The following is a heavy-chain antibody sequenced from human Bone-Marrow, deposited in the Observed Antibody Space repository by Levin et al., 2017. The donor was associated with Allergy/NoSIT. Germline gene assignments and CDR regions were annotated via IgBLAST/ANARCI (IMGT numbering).Heavy chain of an antibody. D-gene: IGHD6-13*01. CDR1: GFTFSSYS. J-gene: IGHJ4*02. CDR3: GSTSREAIDY. Sequence: KRGESLKISCAASGFTFSSYSMNWVRQAPGKGLEWVSSISSSSSYIYYADSVKGRFTISRDNAKNSLYLQMNSLRAEDTAVYYCGSTSREAIDYWGQGTLVTVSS. V-gene: IGHV3-21*01. CDR2: ISSSSSYI.